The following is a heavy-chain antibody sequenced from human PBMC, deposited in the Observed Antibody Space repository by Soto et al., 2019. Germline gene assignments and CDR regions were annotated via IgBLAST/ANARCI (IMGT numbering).Heavy chain of an antibody. CDR2: ISGSGGST. CDR3: AKEREYDILTGRLGDYFDY. CDR1: GFTFSSYA. D-gene: IGHD3-9*01. Sequence: EVQLLESGGGLVQPGGSLRLSCAASGFTFSSYAMSWVRQGPGKGLEWASAISGSGGSTYYADSVKGRFTISRDNSKNTLYLQMNSLRAEDTAVYYSAKEREYDILTGRLGDYFDYWGQGTLVTFSS. J-gene: IGHJ4*02. V-gene: IGHV3-23*01.